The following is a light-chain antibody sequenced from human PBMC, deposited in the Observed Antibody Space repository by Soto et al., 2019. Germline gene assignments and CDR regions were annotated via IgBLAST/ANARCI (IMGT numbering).Light chain of an antibody. CDR1: QDINKY. V-gene: IGKV1-33*01. CDR2: DAS. CDR3: QQSDNLPLT. J-gene: IGKJ4*01. Sequence: DIQMTQSPSSLHASVGDRVTITCQASQDINKYVTWYQQKTGKXXKXXIYDASKLETGVSSRFSGSGYGTDCTLSISSLQPEDGATDDGQQSDNLPLTFGEGTKVDIK.